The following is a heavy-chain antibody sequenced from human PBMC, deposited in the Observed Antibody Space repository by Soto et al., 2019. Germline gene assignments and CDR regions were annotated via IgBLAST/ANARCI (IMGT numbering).Heavy chain of an antibody. CDR3: AKDGDRMRNFGGY. CDR1: GFTFSSYS. V-gene: IGHV3-21*01. J-gene: IGHJ4*02. Sequence: EMQLVESGGGLVKPGGSLTLSCAASGFTFSSYSMNWVRQAPGKGLEWVSSISRSRSYIYYEDSVKGRFTISRDNAKNTLYMQMYSLRAKDTAEYYGAKDGDRMRNFGGYWGQGTLVTVSS. D-gene: IGHD3-3*01. CDR2: ISRSRSYI.